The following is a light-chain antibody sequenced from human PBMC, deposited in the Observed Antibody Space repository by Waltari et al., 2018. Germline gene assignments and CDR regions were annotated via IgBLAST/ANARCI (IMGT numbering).Light chain of an antibody. J-gene: IGKJ4*01. Sequence: EIVLTQSPTTLSSSPGKRATLSCRSSQSLSIYLAWYQQKPGQAPMLLIYDASKRVTGIPARFSGSGSGTDFTLTISSLEPEDFAVYYCQQRRRTFGGGTKVEIK. CDR2: DAS. V-gene: IGKV3-11*01. CDR1: QSLSIY. CDR3: QQRRRT.